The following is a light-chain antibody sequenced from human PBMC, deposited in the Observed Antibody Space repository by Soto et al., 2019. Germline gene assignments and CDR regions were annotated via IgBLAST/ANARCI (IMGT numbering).Light chain of an antibody. Sequence: QSVLAQPASVSGSPGQSITISCTGTSSDVGSYNLVSWYQQHPGKAPKLMIYEGSKRPSGVSNRFSGSKSGNTASLTIPGLQAEDGADYYCCSYAGSSTFVFGTGTKV. CDR2: EGS. V-gene: IGLV2-23*01. CDR3: CSYAGSSTFV. J-gene: IGLJ1*01. CDR1: SSDVGSYNL.